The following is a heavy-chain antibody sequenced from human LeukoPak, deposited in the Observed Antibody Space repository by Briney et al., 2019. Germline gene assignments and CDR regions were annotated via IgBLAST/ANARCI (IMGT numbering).Heavy chain of an antibody. CDR1: GGSFSGYY. Sequence: SETLSLTCAVYGGSFSGYYWSWIRQPPGKGLEWIGEINHSGSTNYNPSLKSRVTTSVDTSKNQFSLKLSSVTAADTAVYYCARHFWIVGATTFQHWGQGTLVTVSS. V-gene: IGHV4-34*01. D-gene: IGHD1-26*01. CDR2: INHSGST. J-gene: IGHJ1*01. CDR3: ARHFWIVGATTFQH.